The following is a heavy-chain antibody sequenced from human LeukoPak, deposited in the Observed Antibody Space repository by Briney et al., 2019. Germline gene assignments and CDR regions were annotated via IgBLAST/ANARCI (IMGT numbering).Heavy chain of an antibody. Sequence: PGGSLRLSCAASGFTFDDYAMHWVRQAPGKGLEWVSLISGDGGSTYYADSVKGRFTISRDNSKNSLYLQMNSLRTEDTALYYCAKDRGDYDYVWGSYRYNGMDVWGQGTTVTVSS. D-gene: IGHD3-16*02. J-gene: IGHJ6*02. CDR3: AKDRGDYDYVWGSYRYNGMDV. CDR1: GFTFDDYA. V-gene: IGHV3-43*02. CDR2: ISGDGGST.